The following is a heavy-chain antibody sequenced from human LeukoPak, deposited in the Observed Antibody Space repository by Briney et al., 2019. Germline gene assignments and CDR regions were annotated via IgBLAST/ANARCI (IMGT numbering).Heavy chain of an antibody. CDR2: ISGSGGSK. CDR1: GLSFSNYA. J-gene: IGHJ4*02. D-gene: IGHD3-22*01. Sequence: GGSLRLSCAASGLSFSNYAMSWVRQAPGKGLEWVSTISGSGGSKYYAESVRGRFTISRDKNTLFLQMNSLRAEDTAVYYCATPRFYFDSGNPGPWYFEYWGQGTLVTVSS. V-gene: IGHV3-23*01. CDR3: ATPRFYFDSGNPGPWYFEY.